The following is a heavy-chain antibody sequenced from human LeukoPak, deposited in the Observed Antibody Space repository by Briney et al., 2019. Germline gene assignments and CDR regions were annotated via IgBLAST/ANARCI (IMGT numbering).Heavy chain of an antibody. CDR1: GYTLTSYY. V-gene: IGHV1-46*01. CDR2: INPTGGDT. Sequence: ASVKVSCKASGYTLTSYYLHWVRQPPGQGVEWMGIINPTGGDTTYPQKFQGRVTMTRDMSTSTFYMQLSSLRSEDTAVYYCARELSSGWYVLARSGYYFDYWGQGTLVTVSS. D-gene: IGHD6-19*01. J-gene: IGHJ4*02. CDR3: ARELSSGWYVLARSGYYFDY.